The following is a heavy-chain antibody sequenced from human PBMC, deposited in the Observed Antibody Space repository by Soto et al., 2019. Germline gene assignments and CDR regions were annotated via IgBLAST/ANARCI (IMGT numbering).Heavy chain of an antibody. J-gene: IGHJ4*02. CDR2: INPDSGAT. Sequence: HEHLVQSGAEVKRPGASLKVSCKASGYSFTGYYIHWVRQAPGQGLEWMGWINPDSGATNYAQNFQGRVTLTSATAISTASMDLTSLTSDDPAVYSCARGDYGTGGYSFPGFDYWGQRTLVIVSS. CDR3: ARGDYGTGGYSFPGFDY. V-gene: IGHV1-2*02. CDR1: GYSFTGYY. D-gene: IGHD2-8*02.